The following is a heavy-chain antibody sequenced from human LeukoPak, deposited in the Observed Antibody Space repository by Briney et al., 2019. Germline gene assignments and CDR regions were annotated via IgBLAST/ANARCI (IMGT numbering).Heavy chain of an antibody. D-gene: IGHD6-19*01. CDR1: GYTFTGYY. V-gene: IGHV1-2*02. J-gene: IGHJ4*02. CDR3: ARDRTRTGYSSGWYHDY. Sequence: ASVKVTCKASGYTFTGYYMHWVRQAPGQGLEWMGWINPNSGGTNYAQKFQGRVTMTRDTSISTAYMELSRLRSDDTAVYYCARDRTRTGYSSGWYHDYWGQGTLVTVSS. CDR2: INPNSGGT.